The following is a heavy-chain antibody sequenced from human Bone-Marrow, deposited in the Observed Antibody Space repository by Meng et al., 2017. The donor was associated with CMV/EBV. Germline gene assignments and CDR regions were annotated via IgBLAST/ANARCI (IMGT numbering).Heavy chain of an antibody. J-gene: IGHJ6*02. V-gene: IGHV3-21*01. CDR2: ISSSSSYI. Sequence: LTCAASGFTFSSYSMNWVRQAPGKGLEWVSSISSSSSYIYYADSVKGRFTISRDNAKNSLYLQMNSLRAEDTAVYYCARDVVPAAIEFYYYYGMDVWGQGTTVTVSS. CDR3: ARDVVPAAIEFYYYYGMDV. CDR1: GFTFSSYS. D-gene: IGHD2-2*01.